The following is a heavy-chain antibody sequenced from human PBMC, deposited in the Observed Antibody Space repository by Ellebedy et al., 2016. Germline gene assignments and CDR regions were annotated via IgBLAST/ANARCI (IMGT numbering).Heavy chain of an antibody. D-gene: IGHD1-7*01. CDR3: ARHPLTGTSSWAFDI. CDR1: GFTFSSYG. CDR2: IWYDGSNK. Sequence: GGSLRLSCAASGFTFSSYGMHWVRQAPGKGLEWVAVIWYDGSNKYYADFVKGRFTISRDNSKNTLYLQMNSLRAEDTAVYYCARHPLTGTSSWAFDIWGQGTMVTVSS. V-gene: IGHV3-33*01. J-gene: IGHJ3*02.